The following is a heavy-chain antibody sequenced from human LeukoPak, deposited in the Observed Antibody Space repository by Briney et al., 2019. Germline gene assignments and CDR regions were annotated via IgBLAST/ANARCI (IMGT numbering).Heavy chain of an antibody. Sequence: PGGSLRLSCSASGFTFSSYGMHWVRQAPGKGLEWVAVISYDGSNKYYADFVQGRFTNSRDNSKNTLYLQMNSLRAEDTAVYYCAKDLTPFTMVRGVPFDYWGQGTLVTVSS. CDR3: AKDLTPFTMVRGVPFDY. D-gene: IGHD3-10*01. CDR2: ISYDGSNK. V-gene: IGHV3-30*18. J-gene: IGHJ4*02. CDR1: GFTFSSYG.